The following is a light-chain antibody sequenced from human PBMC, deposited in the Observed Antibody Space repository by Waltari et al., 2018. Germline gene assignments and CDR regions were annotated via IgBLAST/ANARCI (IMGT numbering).Light chain of an antibody. CDR3: SSYTSSSTLEGV. CDR2: DVS. CDR1: SSAVGGYNY. V-gene: IGLV2-14*03. Sequence: QSALTQPASVSGSPGQSITISCTGTSSAVGGYNYVSWYQQHPGKAPKLMIYDVSNRPSGVSNRFSGSKSGNTASLTISGLQAEDEADYYCSSYTSSSTLEGVFGGGTKLTVL. J-gene: IGLJ3*02.